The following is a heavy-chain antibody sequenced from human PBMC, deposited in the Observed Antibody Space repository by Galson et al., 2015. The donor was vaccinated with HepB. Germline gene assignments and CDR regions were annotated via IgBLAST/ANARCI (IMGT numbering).Heavy chain of an antibody. CDR2: IDPSDSYT. CDR1: GSSFTSYW. Sequence: QSGAEVKKPGESLRISCTGSGSSFTSYWISWVRQMPGKGMEWMGRIDPSDSYTHYRPSFQGHVTISADKSISTAYLQWSSLKASDTAMYYCARHEFSWFDPWGQGSLVTVSS. J-gene: IGHJ5*02. V-gene: IGHV5-10-1*01. CDR3: ARHEFSWFDP. D-gene: IGHD3-10*01.